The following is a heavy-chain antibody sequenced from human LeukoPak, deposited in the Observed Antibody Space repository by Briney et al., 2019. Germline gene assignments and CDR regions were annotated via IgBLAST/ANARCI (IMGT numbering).Heavy chain of an antibody. CDR1: GDTFCIYA. CDR3: ASQFLLPFDY. V-gene: IGHV1-69*04. Sequence: ASVKVSCKAPGDTFCIYAISWVRRAHGEGLEWMGRTIPILGIAKYAQKFQGRLTITADTSTSTPYMELPNLRSDDTDVYYCASQFLLPFDYWGRGNLVTVSS. CDR2: TIPILGIA. D-gene: IGHD3-22*01. J-gene: IGHJ4*02.